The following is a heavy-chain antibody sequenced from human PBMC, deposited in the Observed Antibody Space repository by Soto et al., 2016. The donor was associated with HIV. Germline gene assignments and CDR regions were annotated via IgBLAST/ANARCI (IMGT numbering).Heavy chain of an antibody. V-gene: IGHV1-69*14. CDR2: IITFFDST. D-gene: IGHD2-15*01. CDR3: ARDVAYCNVDGCYSSFFDS. Sequence: QVQLVQSGAELKNPGSSVRVSCKASEGSFNNYGLNWVRQAPGQGLEWMGGIITFFDSTHFARKFKGRLTITADKSTTTVFMELSRLTSEDTAIYYCARDVAYCNVDGCYSSFFDSWGQGSLVTVSS. J-gene: IGHJ4*02. CDR1: EGSFNNYG.